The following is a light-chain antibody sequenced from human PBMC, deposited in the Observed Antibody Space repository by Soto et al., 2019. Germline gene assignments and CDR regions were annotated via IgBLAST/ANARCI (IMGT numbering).Light chain of an antibody. CDR2: GNS. CDR1: SSNIGAGYD. CDR3: QSYDSSLSGWV. V-gene: IGLV1-40*01. J-gene: IGLJ3*02. Sequence: QSVLTQPPSVSGAPGQRVTISCTGSSSNIGAGYDVHWYQQLPGTAPKLLIYGNSNRPSGVPDRFSGSKSGTSASLAITGLQAVDEADYYCQSYDSSLSGWVFGGGTKQTVL.